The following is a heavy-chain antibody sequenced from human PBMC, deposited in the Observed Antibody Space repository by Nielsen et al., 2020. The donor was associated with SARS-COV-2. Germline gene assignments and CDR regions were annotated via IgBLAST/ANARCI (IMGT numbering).Heavy chain of an antibody. CDR1: GGSFSGYY. D-gene: IGHD3-10*01. CDR2: INHSGST. V-gene: IGHV4-34*01. J-gene: IGHJ4*02. Sequence: GSLRLSCAVYGGSFSGYYWSWIRQPPGKGLEWIGEINHSGSTNYNPSLKSRVTISVDTSKNQFSLKLSSVTAADTAVYYCARDSSMVRGVTLVLDYWGQGTLVTVSS. CDR3: ARDSSMVRGVTLVLDY.